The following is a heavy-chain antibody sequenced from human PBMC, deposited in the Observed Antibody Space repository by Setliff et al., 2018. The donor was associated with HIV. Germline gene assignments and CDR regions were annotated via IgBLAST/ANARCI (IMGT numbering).Heavy chain of an antibody. J-gene: IGHJ4*01. CDR1: GGSISTGDYY. D-gene: IGHD3-16*01. CDR2: IFYKGST. V-gene: IGHV4-30-4*08. Sequence: SETLSLTCTVSGGSISTGDYYWAWIRHYPGKGLEWIGYIFYKGSTFYNPSLKSRVSISVDTSRRQFSLTMTSVTAADTAVYYCARGLSSQTYWGTRPLGLDYWGQGSLVTVSS. CDR3: ARGLSSQTYWGTRPLGLDY.